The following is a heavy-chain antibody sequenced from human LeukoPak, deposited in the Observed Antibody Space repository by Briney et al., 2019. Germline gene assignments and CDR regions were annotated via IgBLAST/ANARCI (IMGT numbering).Heavy chain of an antibody. J-gene: IGHJ6*03. CDR3: ARSPYTGYYYMDV. Sequence: PSETLSLTCTVSGGSISSSSYYWGWIRQPAGKGLEWIGRIYTSGSTNYNPSLKSRVTMSVDTSKNQFSLKLSSVTAADTAVYYCARSPYTGYYYMDVWGKGTTVTVSS. V-gene: IGHV4-61*02. CDR2: IYTSGST. CDR1: GGSISSSSYY. D-gene: IGHD3-16*01.